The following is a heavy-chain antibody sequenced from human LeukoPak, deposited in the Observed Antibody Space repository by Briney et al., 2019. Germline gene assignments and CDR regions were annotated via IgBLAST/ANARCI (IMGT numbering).Heavy chain of an antibody. CDR1: GFSFTSYA. CDR2: IRDDGNNI. Sequence: GGSLRLSCAASGFSFTSYAMHWVRQAPGKGLEWVAFIRDDGNNIHYADSVKGRFTISRDNSKNTLYLQMNSLRVEDTAVYYCAKEGAPLGGRPDYWGQGTLVTVSS. CDR3: AKEGAPLGGRPDY. V-gene: IGHV3-30*02. J-gene: IGHJ4*02. D-gene: IGHD3-16*01.